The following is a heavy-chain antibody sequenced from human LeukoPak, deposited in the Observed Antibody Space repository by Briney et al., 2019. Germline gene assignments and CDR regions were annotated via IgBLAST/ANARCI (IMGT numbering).Heavy chain of an antibody. D-gene: IGHD3-22*01. V-gene: IGHV1-18*01. J-gene: IGHJ3*02. CDR3: ARHYPSYYDSSSYYSTGGDAFDI. CDR1: GYTFTSYG. CDR2: ISAYNGNT. Sequence: ASVKVSCKASGYTFTSYGISWVRQAPGQGLEWMGWISAYNGNTNYAQKLQGRVTMTTDTSTSTAYMELRSLRDDDTGVYYGARHYPSYYDSSSYYSTGGDAFDIWGQGTMVTVSS.